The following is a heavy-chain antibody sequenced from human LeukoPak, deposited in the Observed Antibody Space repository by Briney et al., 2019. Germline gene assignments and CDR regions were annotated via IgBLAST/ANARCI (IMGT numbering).Heavy chain of an antibody. CDR3: ARVDVADFEYYFMDV. CDR2: INSDGSNT. D-gene: IGHD3-9*01. Sequence: PGGSLRLSCVASGFTFSSYWMHWVRQAPGKGLVWVSRINSDGSNTAYADRGKGRFTISRDNAKNVLYLQMDSLRAEDTAVYYCARVDVADFEYYFMDVWGKGTTVTVSS. V-gene: IGHV3-74*01. CDR1: GFTFSSYW. J-gene: IGHJ6*03.